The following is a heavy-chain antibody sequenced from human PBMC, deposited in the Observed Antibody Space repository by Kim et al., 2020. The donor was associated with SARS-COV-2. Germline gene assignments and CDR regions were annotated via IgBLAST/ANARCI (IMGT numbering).Heavy chain of an antibody. V-gene: IGHV3-43D*03. J-gene: IGHJ6*02. CDR2: ISWDGGST. CDR3: AKGAFWFGEQNTTNYGMDV. Sequence: GGSLRLSCAASGFTFDDYAMHWVRQAPGKGLEWVSLISWDGGSTYYADSVKGRFTISRDNSKNSLYLQMNSLRAEDTALYYCAKGAFWFGEQNTTNYGMDVWGQGTTVTVSS. CDR1: GFTFDDYA. D-gene: IGHD3-10*01.